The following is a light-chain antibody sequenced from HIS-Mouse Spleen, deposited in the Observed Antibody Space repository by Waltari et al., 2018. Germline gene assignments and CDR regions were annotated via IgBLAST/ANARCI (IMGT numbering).Light chain of an antibody. CDR3: YSTDSSGNHRV. CDR1: ALPKQH. Sequence: SYALTQPPSVSVSPGQTARITCSGDALPKQHASWYQQKSGQAPVLVIYEDSKRPSGIPERFSGSSSGTMATVTISGAQVEDEADYYCYSTDSSGNHRVFGGGTKLTVL. CDR2: EDS. V-gene: IGLV3-10*01. J-gene: IGLJ2*01.